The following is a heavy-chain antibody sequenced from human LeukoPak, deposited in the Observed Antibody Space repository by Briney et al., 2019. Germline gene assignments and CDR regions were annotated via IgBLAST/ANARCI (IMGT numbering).Heavy chain of an antibody. D-gene: IGHD3-10*01. CDR1: GGSFSGYC. CDR3: ARGRGVRGVINLFDY. V-gene: IGHV4-34*01. Sequence: SETLSLTCAVYGGSFSGYCWSWIRQPPGKGLEWIGEINHSGSTNYNPSLKSRVTKSVDTSKNQFSLKLSSVTAADTAVYYCARGRGVRGVINLFDYWGQGTLVTVSS. CDR2: INHSGST. J-gene: IGHJ4*02.